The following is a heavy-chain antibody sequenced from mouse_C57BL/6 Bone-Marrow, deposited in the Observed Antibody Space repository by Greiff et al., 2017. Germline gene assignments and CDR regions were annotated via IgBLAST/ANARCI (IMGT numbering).Heavy chain of an antibody. V-gene: IGHV1-81*01. J-gene: IGHJ3*01. CDR2: IYPRSGNT. CDR3: ARPYYGSSYGWFAY. CDR1: GYTFTSYG. Sequence: QVQLKESGAELARPGASVKLSCKASGYTFTSYGISWVKQRTGQGLEWIGEIYPRSGNTYYNEKFKGKATLTADKSSSTAYMELRSLTSEDSAVYFCARPYYGSSYGWFAYWGQGTLVTVSA. D-gene: IGHD1-1*01.